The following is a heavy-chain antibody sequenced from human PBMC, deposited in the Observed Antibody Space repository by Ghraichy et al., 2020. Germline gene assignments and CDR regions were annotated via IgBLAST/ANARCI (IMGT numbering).Heavy chain of an antibody. CDR3: AGPSGYGTGSYYPLEH. V-gene: IGHV4-39*01. Sequence: SETLSLTCTVSGGSINIVSFYWGWVRQPPGKGREWFGNIYNTGTTSYNPSLKSRGNISVDTSKNEFSLRLTSVTAADTAVYFCAGPSGYGTGSYYPLEHWGQRSLVPVTS. CDR2: IYNTGTT. D-gene: IGHD3-10*01. CDR1: GGSINIVSFY. J-gene: IGHJ1*01.